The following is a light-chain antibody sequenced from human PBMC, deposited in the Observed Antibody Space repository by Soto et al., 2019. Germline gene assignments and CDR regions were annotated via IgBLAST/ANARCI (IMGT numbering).Light chain of an antibody. V-gene: IGLV2-11*01. CDR3: CSYGGYFWG. J-gene: IGLJ3*02. CDR2: DVT. Sequence: QSVLTQPRSVSGSPGQSVTISCTGTSSDVGGYDYVSWFQHHPGKVPKLMIYDVTKRPSGVPDRFSASKSGNTASRTISGLQAEDEADYYCCSYGGYFWGFGGGTKRTVL. CDR1: SSDVGGYDY.